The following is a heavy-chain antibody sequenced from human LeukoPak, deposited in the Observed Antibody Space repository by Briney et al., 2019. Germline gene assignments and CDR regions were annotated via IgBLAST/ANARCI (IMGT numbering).Heavy chain of an antibody. Sequence: GGSLRLSCAASGFMFNGYSMTWVRQAPGKGLEWVSYISGGSDYIFYTDSVKGRFTISRDNAKKSLYLQLNSLRVEDTAVYYCARWGLGPSFGYWGQGTRVTVSS. J-gene: IGHJ4*02. CDR1: GFMFNGYS. D-gene: IGHD1-26*01. CDR3: ARWGLGPSFGY. CDR2: ISGGSDYI. V-gene: IGHV3-21*01.